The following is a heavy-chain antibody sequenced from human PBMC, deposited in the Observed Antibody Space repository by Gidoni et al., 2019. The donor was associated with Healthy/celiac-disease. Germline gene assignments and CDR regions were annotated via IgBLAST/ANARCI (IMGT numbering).Heavy chain of an antibody. Sequence: QVQLVQSGAEVKKPGASVKVSCKASGYTFTSYAMHWVRQAPGQRIEWMGWINAGNGNTKYSQKFQGRVTITRDTSASTAYMELSSLRSEDTAVYYCARVGSRVYATYYYYYGMDVWGQGTTVTVSS. CDR3: ARVGSRVYATYYYYYGMDV. V-gene: IGHV1-3*01. J-gene: IGHJ6*02. CDR1: GYTFTSYA. D-gene: IGHD2-8*01. CDR2: INAGNGNT.